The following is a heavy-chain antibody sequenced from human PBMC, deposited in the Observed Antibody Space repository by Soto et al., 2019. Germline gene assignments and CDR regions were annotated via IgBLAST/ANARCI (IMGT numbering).Heavy chain of an antibody. Sequence: QVQLAQSTGEVKKPGASVRVSCKATGYTFIRYGIAWVRQAPGQGFEWMGWISPYNDHTVYAQKFQGRVTMTADTSTSTEYMKLRGLNADNTAEYYRARGGYYDNSWGKLRHYGLDVWGRGTSVSVSS. CDR2: ISPYNDHT. J-gene: IGHJ6*02. CDR3: ARGGYYDNSWGKLRHYGLDV. CDR1: GYTFIRYG. D-gene: IGHD3-16*01. V-gene: IGHV1-18*01.